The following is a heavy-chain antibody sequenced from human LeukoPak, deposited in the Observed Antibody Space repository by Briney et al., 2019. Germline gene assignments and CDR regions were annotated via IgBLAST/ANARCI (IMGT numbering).Heavy chain of an antibody. CDR1: GGSISSNNW. CDR2: IYHSGST. J-gene: IGHJ4*02. D-gene: IGHD2-15*01. CDR3: ATNSIGYCSGGSCYQVSDY. V-gene: IGHV4-4*02. Sequence: PSGTLSLTCAVSGGSISSNNWWSWVRPPPGKGLEGIGEIYHSGSTNYNPSLKSRVTISVDKSKKQFSLKLSSVTAADTAVYYCATNSIGYCSGGSCYQVSDYWGQGTLVTVSS.